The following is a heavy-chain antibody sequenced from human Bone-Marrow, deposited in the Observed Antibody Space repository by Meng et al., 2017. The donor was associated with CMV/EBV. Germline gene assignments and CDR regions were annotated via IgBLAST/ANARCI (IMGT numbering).Heavy chain of an antibody. CDR3: ARVLGEATATRY. D-gene: IGHD3-10*01. V-gene: IGHV3-30-3*01. Sequence: GGSLRLSCAASGFTFSSYAMHWVRQAPGKGLEWVAVISYDGSNKYYADSVKGRFTISRDNSKNTLYLQMNSLRAEDTAVYYCARVLGEATATRYWGQGTLVTVSS. CDR2: ISYDGSNK. J-gene: IGHJ4*02. CDR1: GFTFSSYA.